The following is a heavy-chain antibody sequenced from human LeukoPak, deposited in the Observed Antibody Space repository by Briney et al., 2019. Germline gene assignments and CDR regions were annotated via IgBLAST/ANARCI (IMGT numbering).Heavy chain of an antibody. CDR1: GGSISSGGHY. Sequence: SETLSLTCTVSGGSISSGGHYWSWIRQHPGKGLEWIGYIYYSGSTYYNPSLKSRVTISVDTSKNQFSLKLSSVTAADTAVYYCARGDDSSGYCLDPWGQGTLVTVSS. V-gene: IGHV4-31*03. CDR2: IYYSGST. J-gene: IGHJ5*02. CDR3: ARGDDSSGYCLDP. D-gene: IGHD3-22*01.